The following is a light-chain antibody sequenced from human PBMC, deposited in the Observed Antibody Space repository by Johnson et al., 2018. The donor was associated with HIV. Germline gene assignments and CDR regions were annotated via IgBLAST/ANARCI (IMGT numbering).Light chain of an antibody. CDR3: GTWDSSVSAPYV. V-gene: IGLV1-51*01. Sequence: QSVLTQPPSVSAAPGQKVTISCSGSSSNIGNNYVSWYQQLPGTAHKLLIYDNNKRPSGLPDRFSGSKSGTSATLGITGLQIGDEADYYCGTWDSSVSAPYVFGTGTKVTVV. J-gene: IGLJ1*01. CDR2: DNN. CDR1: SSNIGNNY.